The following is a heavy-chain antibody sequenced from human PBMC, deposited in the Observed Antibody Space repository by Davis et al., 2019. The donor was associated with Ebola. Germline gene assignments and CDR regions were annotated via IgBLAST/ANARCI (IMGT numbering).Heavy chain of an antibody. CDR1: GYSFSDYY. V-gene: IGHV1-2*02. J-gene: IGHJ4*02. D-gene: IGHD4-23*01. Sequence: ASVKVSCKTSGYSFSDYYVHWVRQAPGQGLEWMGYINPQSGGTHYAQKFRARVTMTRDTSVTTMFLELRSLTSDDSAMYFCARVSHGGTYYFNFWGQGTQVTVSP. CDR2: INPQSGGT. CDR3: ARVSHGGTYYFNF.